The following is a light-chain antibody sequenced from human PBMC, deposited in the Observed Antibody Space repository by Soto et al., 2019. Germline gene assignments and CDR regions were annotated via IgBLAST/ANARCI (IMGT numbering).Light chain of an antibody. J-gene: IGKJ5*01. CDR3: QQYDNLPII. CDR2: EAS. Sequence: DIQMTQSPSSLSASVGDRVTITCQASQAINDYLTWYQQKPGKAPKLLIYEASNLETGVPSRFSGSGSGTHFTFTISSLQPEDIATYYCQQYDNLPIIFGQGTRLEIK. CDR1: QAINDY. V-gene: IGKV1-33*01.